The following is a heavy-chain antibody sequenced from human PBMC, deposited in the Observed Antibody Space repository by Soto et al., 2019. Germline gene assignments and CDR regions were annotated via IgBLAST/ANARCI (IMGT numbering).Heavy chain of an antibody. CDR1: GGSISSSSYY. CDR2: IYYSGST. CDR3: ARREGSSYGTNFDY. V-gene: IGHV4-39*01. D-gene: IGHD5-18*01. Sequence: QLQLQESGPGLVKPSETLSLTCTVSGGSISSSSYYWGWIRQPPGKGLEWIGSIYYSGSTYYNPSLKSRVTISVDTSKNQFSLKLSSVTAADTAVYYCARREGSSYGTNFDYWGQGTLVTVSS. J-gene: IGHJ4*02.